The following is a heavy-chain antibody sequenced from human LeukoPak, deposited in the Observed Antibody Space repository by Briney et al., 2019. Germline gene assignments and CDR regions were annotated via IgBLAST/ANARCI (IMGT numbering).Heavy chain of an antibody. CDR2: IKKDGSAI. D-gene: IGHD6-6*01. J-gene: IGHJ4*02. V-gene: IGHV3-7*01. Sequence: GGSLRLSCAASGFAFSTSWMTWVRQAPGKGLEWVANIKKDGSAIHYVDSVKGRFTISRDNAKNSLYLQMNSLRAEDTAVYYCARVVAALGVLDYWGQGTLVTVSP. CDR3: ARVVAALGVLDY. CDR1: GFAFSTSW.